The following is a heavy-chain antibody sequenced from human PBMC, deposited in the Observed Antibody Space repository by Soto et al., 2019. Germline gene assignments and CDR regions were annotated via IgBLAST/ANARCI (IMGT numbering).Heavy chain of an antibody. J-gene: IGHJ4*02. D-gene: IGHD6-13*01. V-gene: IGHV1-18*01. CDR2: ISAYNGHT. Sequence: QVQLVQSGSEVKKPGASVKVSCKASGYTFTSYGSSWVRQDPGQGLEWMGWISAYNGHTNYAQKLQGRVTMTTETSTSTAYMELRSLRSDDTAVYSCARASRSRCHYYWGQGTLVTVSS. CDR1: GYTFTSYG. CDR3: ARASRSRCHYY.